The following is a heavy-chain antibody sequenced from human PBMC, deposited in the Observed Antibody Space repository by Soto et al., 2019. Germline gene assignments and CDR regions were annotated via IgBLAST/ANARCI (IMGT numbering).Heavy chain of an antibody. CDR1: GYTFTSYD. D-gene: IGHD3-10*01. CDR2: MNPNSGNT. V-gene: IGHV1-8*01. Sequence: QVQLVQSGAEVKKPGASVKVSCKASGYTFTSYDINWVRQATGQGLEWMGWMNPNSGNTGYAQKFQGRVTMTRNTSIRTANNKLSSLRAEDTAVYYWARGQELWFGQCEKRPFDHWGQGTMVTVSS. J-gene: IGHJ5*02. CDR3: ARGQELWFGQCEKRPFDH.